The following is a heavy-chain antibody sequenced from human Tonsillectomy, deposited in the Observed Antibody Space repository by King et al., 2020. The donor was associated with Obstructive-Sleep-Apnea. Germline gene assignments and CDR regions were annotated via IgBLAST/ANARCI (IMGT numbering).Heavy chain of an antibody. J-gene: IGHJ4*02. CDR2: INCASENT. D-gene: IGHD3/OR15-3a*01. CDR1: GFTFSTYS. CDR3: ARDEDWAFDY. Sequence: GQLVQSGGDLVQPGGSLRLSCVASGFTFSTYSMNWVRRAPGKGREWGSYINCASENTHYADAVKGRFTISRDNANNSLHLQMNSLRAEDTSVYYCARDEDWAFDYWGQGTLVTVSS. V-gene: IGHV3-48*01.